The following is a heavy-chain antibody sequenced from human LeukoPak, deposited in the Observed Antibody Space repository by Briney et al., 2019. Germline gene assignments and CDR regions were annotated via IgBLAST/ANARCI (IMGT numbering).Heavy chain of an antibody. CDR1: GYTFTDYY. J-gene: IGHJ4*02. D-gene: IGHD6-13*01. CDR2: INPNSGAT. CDR3: ARSRGGIAAAGSDY. Sequence: ASVTVSFKASGYTFTDYYMHWVRQAPGQGLEWMGWINPNSGATNYAQKFQGRVTMTRDTSISTAYMELSRLRSDDTAVYYCARSRGGIAAAGSDYWGQGTLVTASS. V-gene: IGHV1-2*02.